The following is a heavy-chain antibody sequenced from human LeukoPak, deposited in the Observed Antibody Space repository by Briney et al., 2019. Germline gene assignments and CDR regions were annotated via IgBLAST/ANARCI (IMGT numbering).Heavy chain of an antibody. CDR2: ISVSGGTT. CDR1: GFTFSSYA. CDR3: AKGNTAMADFDY. J-gene: IGHJ4*02. V-gene: IGHV3-23*01. Sequence: GGSLRLSCAASGFTFSSYAMSWVRQAPGKGLEWVSGISVSGGTTYYADSVKGRFTISRDNSKNTLYLQMNSLRAEDTAVYYCAKGNTAMADFDYWGQGTLVTVSS. D-gene: IGHD5-18*01.